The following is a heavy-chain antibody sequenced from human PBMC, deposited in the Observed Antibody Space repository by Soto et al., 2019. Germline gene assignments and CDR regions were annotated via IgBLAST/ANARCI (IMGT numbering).Heavy chain of an antibody. CDR1: GYTFTSYD. Sequence: QVQLVQSGAEVKKPGASVKVSCQASGYTFTSYDINWVRQATGQGLEGMGWMNPNSGNTGYAQKFQGRVTMTRNTSISTGYMELSSLRSEDTAVYYCARGMSNRGVNWFDPWGQGTLVTVSS. CDR3: ARGMSNRGVNWFDP. CDR2: MNPNSGNT. J-gene: IGHJ5*02. V-gene: IGHV1-8*01. D-gene: IGHD3-10*01.